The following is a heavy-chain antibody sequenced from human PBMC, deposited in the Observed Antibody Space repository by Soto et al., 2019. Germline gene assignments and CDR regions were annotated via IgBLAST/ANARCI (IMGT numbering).Heavy chain of an antibody. D-gene: IGHD3-3*01. CDR2: INHSGNT. J-gene: IGHJ6*02. Sequence: QVQLQQWGPGLLKPSETLSLTCSVYGGSFSDYYWTWIRQPPGKGLEWIGEINHSGNTNYNPSLKSRVSFSVDTSKNQFSLKLSSVTAADTAVYYCARTPLLRLRFLEWLGGMDVWGQGTTVTVSS. V-gene: IGHV4-34*01. CDR3: ARTPLLRLRFLEWLGGMDV. CDR1: GGSFSDYY.